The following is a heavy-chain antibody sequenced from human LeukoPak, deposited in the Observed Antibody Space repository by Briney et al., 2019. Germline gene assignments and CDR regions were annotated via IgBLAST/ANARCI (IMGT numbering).Heavy chain of an antibody. D-gene: IGHD5-18*01. J-gene: IGHJ3*02. V-gene: IGHV3-21*01. Sequence: GGSLRLSCAASGFTFSSYSMNWVRQAPGKGLEWVSSISSSSSYIYYADSVKGRFTISRDNAKNSLYLQMNSLRAEDTAVYYCARDEGYSYGLAGSSSAFDIWGQGTMVTVSS. CDR2: ISSSSSYI. CDR1: GFTFSSYS. CDR3: ARDEGYSYGLAGSSSAFDI.